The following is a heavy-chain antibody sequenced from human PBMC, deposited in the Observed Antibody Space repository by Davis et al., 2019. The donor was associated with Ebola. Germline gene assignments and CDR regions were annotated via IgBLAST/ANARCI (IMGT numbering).Heavy chain of an antibody. J-gene: IGHJ6*02. D-gene: IGHD6-6*01. CDR2: IRSKGYGGKT. Sequence: PGGSLRLSCTTTGFTFGDYAMNWVRQAPGKGLEWVGFIRSKGYGGKTQYAASVKGRVAISRDDSKSIAYLQVDRLKTEDTAVYYCTRDLKQPRPSYYYGMDVWGQGTTVTVSS. V-gene: IGHV3-49*04. CDR3: TRDLKQPRPSYYYGMDV. CDR1: GFTFGDYA.